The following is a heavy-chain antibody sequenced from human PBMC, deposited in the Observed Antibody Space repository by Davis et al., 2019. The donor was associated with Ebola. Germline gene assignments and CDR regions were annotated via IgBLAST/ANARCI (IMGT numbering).Heavy chain of an antibody. V-gene: IGHV3-30-3*01. J-gene: IGHJ6*02. CDR2: ISYDGSSK. CDR1: GFTFSSYA. Sequence: GESLKISCAASGFTFSSYAMHWVRQAPGKGLDWVAVISYDGSSKYYADSVKGRFTISRDNSKNTLYLQMNSLRAEDTAVYYCARGGACSSTSCYVDYYYGMDVWGQGTTVTVSS. CDR3: ARGGACSSTSCYVDYYYGMDV. D-gene: IGHD2-2*01.